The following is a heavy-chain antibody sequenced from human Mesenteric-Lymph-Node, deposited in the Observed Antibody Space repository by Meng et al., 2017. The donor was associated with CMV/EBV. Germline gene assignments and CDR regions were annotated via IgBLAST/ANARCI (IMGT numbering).Heavy chain of an antibody. CDR1: GFTFSSFA. Sequence: GESLKISCEASGFTFSSFAMHWVRQAPGKGLEWAAVISHNGRDKVYADSVKGRFTISRDNSKNTLYLQINSLRPEDTAIYYCARLYDYWSGSPDYWGQGTLVTVSS. J-gene: IGHJ4*02. CDR3: ARLYDYWSGSPDY. V-gene: IGHV3-30*04. D-gene: IGHD3-3*01. CDR2: ISHNGRDK.